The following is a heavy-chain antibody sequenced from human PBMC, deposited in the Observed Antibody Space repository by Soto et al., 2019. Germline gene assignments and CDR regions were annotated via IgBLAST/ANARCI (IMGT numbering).Heavy chain of an antibody. J-gene: IGHJ4*01. Sequence: ASVKVSCKASGYTFTSYGISWVRQAPGQGLEWMGWISAYNGNTDYAQKFQGRVTMTTDTSTSTAYMELRSLTSDDTAVYYCASGSLYGSGSYPVDYWGQGTLVTVSS. D-gene: IGHD3-10*01. CDR2: ISAYNGNT. CDR1: GYTFTSYG. V-gene: IGHV1-18*01. CDR3: ASGSLYGSGSYPVDY.